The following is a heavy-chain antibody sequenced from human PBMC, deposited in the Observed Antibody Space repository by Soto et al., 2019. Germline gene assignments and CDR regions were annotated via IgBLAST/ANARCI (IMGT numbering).Heavy chain of an antibody. CDR3: ASARHIGP. CDR2: IKEDGSER. V-gene: IGHV3-7*01. J-gene: IGHJ5*02. Sequence: VGSLRLSCAASGFTFSNYWMSWVRQAPGKGLEWVANIKEDGSERNYVDSVKGRFTISRDNAENSLYLQMNSLRAEDTAVYYCASARHIGPWGQGTLVTVSS. CDR1: GFTFSNYW. D-gene: IGHD2-21*01.